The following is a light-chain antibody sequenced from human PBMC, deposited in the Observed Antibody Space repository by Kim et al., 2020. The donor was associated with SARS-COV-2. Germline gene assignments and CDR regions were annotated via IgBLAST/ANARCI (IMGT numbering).Light chain of an antibody. CDR3: NSRDSSGNHLE. CDR2: GKN. CDR1: SLRSYY. V-gene: IGLV3-19*01. Sequence: SSELTQDPAVSVALGQTVRITCQGDSLRSYYASWYQQKPGQAPVLVIYGKNNRPSGIPDRFSGSSSGNTASLTITGAQAEDEADYYCNSRDSSGNHLEFGGGTQLTV. J-gene: IGLJ2*01.